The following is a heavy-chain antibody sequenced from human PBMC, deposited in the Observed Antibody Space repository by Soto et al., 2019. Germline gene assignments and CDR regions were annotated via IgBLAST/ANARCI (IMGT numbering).Heavy chain of an antibody. Sequence: GASVKVSCKASGYTFNSYDINWVRQATGQGLEWMGWMNPNSGNTGYAQKFQGRVTMTRNTSISTAYMELSSLRSEDTAVYYCARGAVVFFAAPTNPFGYWGQGTLVTVSS. CDR1: GYTFNSYD. J-gene: IGHJ4*02. D-gene: IGHD3-16*01. V-gene: IGHV1-8*01. CDR3: ARGAVVFFAAPTNPFGY. CDR2: MNPNSGNT.